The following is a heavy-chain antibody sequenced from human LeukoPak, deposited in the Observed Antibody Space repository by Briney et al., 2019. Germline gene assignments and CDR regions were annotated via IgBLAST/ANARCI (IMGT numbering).Heavy chain of an antibody. V-gene: IGHV4-61*08. J-gene: IGHJ5*02. CDR3: ARRSNQPIGLNWFDP. CDR1: GGSISSGGYS. Sequence: PSETLSLTCAVSGGSISSGGYSWSWIRQPPGKGLEWIGYIYYSGSTNYNPSLKSRVTISVDTSKNQFSLKLSSVTAADTAVYYCARRSNQPIGLNWFDPWGQGTLVTVSS. CDR2: IYYSGST. D-gene: IGHD4-11*01.